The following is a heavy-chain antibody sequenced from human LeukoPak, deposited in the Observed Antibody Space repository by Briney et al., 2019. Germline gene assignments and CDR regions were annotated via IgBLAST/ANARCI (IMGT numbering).Heavy chain of an antibody. Sequence: SETLSLTCAVYGGSFSGYYWSWIRQPPGKGLEWIGEINHSGSTNYNPSLKSRVTMSVDTSKNQFSLKLSSVTAADTAVYYCARDHDSSGYRDAFDIWGQGTMVTVSS. V-gene: IGHV4-34*01. CDR3: ARDHDSSGYRDAFDI. D-gene: IGHD3-22*01. CDR1: GGSFSGYY. J-gene: IGHJ3*02. CDR2: INHSGST.